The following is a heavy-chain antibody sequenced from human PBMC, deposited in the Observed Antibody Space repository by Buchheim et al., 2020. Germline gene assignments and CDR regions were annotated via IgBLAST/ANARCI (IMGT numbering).Heavy chain of an antibody. CDR3: AREYLRSSSFDY. J-gene: IGHJ4*02. CDR1: GFSFSSYG. V-gene: IGHV3-33*01. CDR2: IWYDGSNK. D-gene: IGHD6-6*01. Sequence: QVQLVESGGGVVQPGRSLRLSCAASGFSFSSYGMHWVRQAPGKGLEWVAVIWYDGSNKYYADSVKGRFTISRDNSKNTLYLQMNSLRAEDTAVYYCAREYLRSSSFDYWGQGTL.